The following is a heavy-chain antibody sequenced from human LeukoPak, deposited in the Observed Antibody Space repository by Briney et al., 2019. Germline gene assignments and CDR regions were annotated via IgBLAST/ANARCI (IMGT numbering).Heavy chain of an antibody. CDR2: ISSSSDYI. V-gene: IGHV3-21*01. Sequence: GSLRLSCAASGFTFSSYSMNWVRQAPGKGLEWVSSISSSSDYIYYADSVKGRLTTSRDNAKNSLYLQMNSLRAEDTAVYYCARGHSGSYQRTDAFDLWGQGTMVTVSS. J-gene: IGHJ3*01. D-gene: IGHD1-26*01. CDR1: GFTFSSYS. CDR3: ARGHSGSYQRTDAFDL.